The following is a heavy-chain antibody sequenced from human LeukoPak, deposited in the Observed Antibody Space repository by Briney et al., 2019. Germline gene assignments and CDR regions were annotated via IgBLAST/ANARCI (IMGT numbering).Heavy chain of an antibody. J-gene: IGHJ4*02. D-gene: IGHD1-26*01. Sequence: PGGSLRLSCAASGFTFSSNWMHWVRQAPGKGLVWVSRISEDGSITNYADSVKGRFTISRDNAKNTLYLQMNSLRAEDTAVYYCVRDLGGRSGHWGQGTLVTVSS. CDR3: VRDLGGRSGH. CDR1: GFTFSSNW. V-gene: IGHV3-74*01. CDR2: ISEDGSIT.